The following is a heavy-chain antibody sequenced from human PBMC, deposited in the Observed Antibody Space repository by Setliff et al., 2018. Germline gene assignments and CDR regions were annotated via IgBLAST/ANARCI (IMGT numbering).Heavy chain of an antibody. Sequence: KPSETLSLTCTVSGGSVTSYYWSWIRQAAGKGLEWVGRISSNGRTNYNPSLKSRVTISVDTSKDQFPLKVISMTAADTAVYYCARGRNIAARLLDSWGQGTLVTVSS. CDR1: GGSVTSYY. CDR3: ARGRNIAARLLDS. J-gene: IGHJ4*02. CDR2: ISSNGRT. V-gene: IGHV4-4*07. D-gene: IGHD6-6*01.